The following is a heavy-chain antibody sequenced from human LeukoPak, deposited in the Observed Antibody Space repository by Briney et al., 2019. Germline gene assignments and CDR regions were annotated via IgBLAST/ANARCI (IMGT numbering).Heavy chain of an antibody. D-gene: IGHD3-22*01. CDR2: INHSGST. Sequence: SETLSLTCAVYGGSFSGYYWSWIRQPPGKGLEWIGEINHSGSTNYSPSLKSRVTISVDTSKNQFSLQLSSMTAADTALYYCARGWQGYYDSSGYYLLDYWGQGTLVSVSS. CDR3: ARGWQGYYDSSGYYLLDY. CDR1: GGSFSGYY. J-gene: IGHJ4*02. V-gene: IGHV4-34*01.